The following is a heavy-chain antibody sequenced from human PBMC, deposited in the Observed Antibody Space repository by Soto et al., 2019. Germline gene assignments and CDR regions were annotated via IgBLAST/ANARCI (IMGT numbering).Heavy chain of an antibody. CDR3: ARVQHQGIVGANYYYYYYGMDV. Sequence: ASVKVSCKAPGYTFTSYAMHWVRQAPGQRLEWMGWINAGNGNTKYSQKFQGRVTITRDTSASTAYMELSSLRSEDTAVYYCARVQHQGIVGANYYYYYYGMDVWGQGTTVTVSS. D-gene: IGHD1-26*01. V-gene: IGHV1-3*01. J-gene: IGHJ6*02. CDR1: GYTFTSYA. CDR2: INAGNGNT.